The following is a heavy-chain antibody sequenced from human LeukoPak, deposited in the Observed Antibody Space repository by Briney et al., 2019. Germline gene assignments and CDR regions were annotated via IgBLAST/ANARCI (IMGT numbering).Heavy chain of an antibody. D-gene: IGHD6-13*01. CDR2: ISGSGGST. J-gene: IGHJ3*02. CDR1: GFTFSSYG. V-gene: IGHV3-23*01. CDR3: ARGYSSSWYVQVAFDI. Sequence: GGSLRLSCAASGFTFSSYGMSWGRQAAGKGLQWVSAISGSGGSTYYADSVKGRFTISRDNSKNTLYLKMNSLRAEDTAVYYCARGYSSSWYVQVAFDIWGQGTMVTVSS.